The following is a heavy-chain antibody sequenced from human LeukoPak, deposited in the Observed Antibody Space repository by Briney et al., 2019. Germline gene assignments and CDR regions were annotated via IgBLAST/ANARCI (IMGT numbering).Heavy chain of an antibody. J-gene: IGHJ4*02. CDR1: GFNFDDYD. V-gene: IGHV3-20*04. CDR2: INWNGGST. D-gene: IGHD6-13*01. Sequence: GGSLRLSCAASGFNFDDYDMSWVRQAPGKGLEWVSDINWNGGSTGYADSVKGRFTISRDNSNNTLYLQMNSLRAEDTAVYYCAKDRETTASGTFDNWGQGTWSPSPQ. CDR3: AKDRETTASGTFDN.